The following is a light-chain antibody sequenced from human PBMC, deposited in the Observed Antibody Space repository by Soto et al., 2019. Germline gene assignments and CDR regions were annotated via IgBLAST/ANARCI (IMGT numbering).Light chain of an antibody. J-gene: IGKJ2*01. CDR2: KAS. CDR3: QQYNSYVYT. V-gene: IGKV1-5*03. Sequence: DIQMTQSPSTLSASVGDRVTLTCRASQSISSWLAWYQQKPGQAPKLLIYKASSLESGVPSRFSGSGSGTEFTLTISSLQPDYFATYYCQQYNSYVYTFGQGTKLEIK. CDR1: QSISSW.